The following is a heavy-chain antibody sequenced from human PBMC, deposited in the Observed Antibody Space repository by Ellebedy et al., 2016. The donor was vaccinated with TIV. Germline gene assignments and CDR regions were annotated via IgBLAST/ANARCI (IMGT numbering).Heavy chain of an antibody. J-gene: IGHJ4*02. V-gene: IGHV1-18*04. Sequence: ASVKVSXXASGYTFTSYGIGWVRQAPGQGLEWMGWISAYNGNTNYAQKLQGRVTMTTDTSTSTAYMELRSLRSDDTAVYYCARDGYCSGGSCYLDRLSEIDYWGQGTLVTVSS. CDR2: ISAYNGNT. CDR3: ARDGYCSGGSCYLDRLSEIDY. CDR1: GYTFTSYG. D-gene: IGHD2-15*01.